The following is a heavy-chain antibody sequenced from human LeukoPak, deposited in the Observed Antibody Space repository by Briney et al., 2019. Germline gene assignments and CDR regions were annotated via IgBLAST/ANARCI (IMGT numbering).Heavy chain of an antibody. Sequence: ASVKVSCKASGYTFTGYYMHWVRQAPGQGLEWMGWINPNSGGTNYAQKFQGRVTMTRDTSISTAYMELSRLRSDGTAVYYCARVGLRFLEWLLSKDWYFDLWGRGTLVTVSS. D-gene: IGHD3-3*01. CDR1: GYTFTGYY. CDR2: INPNSGGT. CDR3: ARVGLRFLEWLLSKDWYFDL. V-gene: IGHV1-2*02. J-gene: IGHJ2*01.